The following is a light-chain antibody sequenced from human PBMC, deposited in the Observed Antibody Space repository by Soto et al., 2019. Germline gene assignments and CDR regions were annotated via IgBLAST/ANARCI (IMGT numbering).Light chain of an antibody. Sequence: EVVLTQSPVTLSLAPGERATLSCRASQSVSGYLAWYQQKPGQAPRLLIYDVSNRATGIPARFSGSGSGTDFTLTITRLEPEDFAVYYCQQYVTSSPRTFGQGTKVDIK. CDR3: QQYVTSSPRT. V-gene: IGKV3-11*01. J-gene: IGKJ1*01. CDR1: QSVSGY. CDR2: DVS.